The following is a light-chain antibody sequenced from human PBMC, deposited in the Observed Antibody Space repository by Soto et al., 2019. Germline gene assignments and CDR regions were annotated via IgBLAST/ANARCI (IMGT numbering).Light chain of an antibody. CDR3: QQSHSTPLT. CDR2: AAS. V-gene: IGKV1-39*01. J-gene: IGKJ4*01. Sequence: DIQMSRSPSSLSASVGDRVTITCRASQSISRYLNWYQQRPGKAPKFLIYAASSLQSGVPSRFSGSGFGTDFTLTISSLQPEGFATYYCQQSHSTPLTFGGGTKVDIK. CDR1: QSISRY.